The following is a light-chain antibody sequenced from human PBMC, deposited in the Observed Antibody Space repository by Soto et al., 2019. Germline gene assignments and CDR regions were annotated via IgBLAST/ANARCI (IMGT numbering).Light chain of an antibody. V-gene: IGLV4-69*01. Sequence: VLTQSPSASAALGASATLTCTLTSGHTTYAIAWHQHHPEKGPRFLMRLNSDGSHTRGDGIPDRFSGSSSGAERYLTISSLQSGDEADYYCQTWATEFQVFGGGTKLTVL. CDR2: LNSDGSH. J-gene: IGLJ3*02. CDR1: SGHTTYA. CDR3: QTWATEFQV.